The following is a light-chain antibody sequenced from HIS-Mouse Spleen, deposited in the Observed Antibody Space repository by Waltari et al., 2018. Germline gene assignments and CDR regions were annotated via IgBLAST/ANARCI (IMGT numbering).Light chain of an antibody. V-gene: IGKV1-5*03. CDR2: KAY. CDR3: QQYNSYPWT. CDR1: QSISSW. Sequence: DIQMTQSPSTLSASVGDRVTITCRASQSISSWLAWYQQKPGKAPKLLIYKAYSLESGVPSRFSGSGSVTEFTLTISSLQPDDFATYYCQQYNSYPWTFGQGTKVEIK. J-gene: IGKJ1*01.